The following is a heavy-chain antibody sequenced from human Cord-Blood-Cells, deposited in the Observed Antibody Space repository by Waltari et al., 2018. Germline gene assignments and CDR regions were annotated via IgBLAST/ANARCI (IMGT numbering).Heavy chain of an antibody. CDR1: GSTSRGFH. CDR3: ARSIAARHGAFDI. Sequence: QLVGPGGAGVQPGGPLSLPGPAPGSTSRGFHLHWSAQAPGKGLEWVAVISYDGSNKYYADSVKGRFTISRDNSKNTLYLQMNSLRAEDTAVYYCARSIAARHGAFDIWGQGTMVTVSS. D-gene: IGHD6-6*01. V-gene: IGHV3-30-3*01. CDR2: ISYDGSNK. J-gene: IGHJ3*02.